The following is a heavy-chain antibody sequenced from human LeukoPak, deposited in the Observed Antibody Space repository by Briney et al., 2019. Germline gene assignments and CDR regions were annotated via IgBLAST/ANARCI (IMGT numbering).Heavy chain of an antibody. Sequence: ASVKISCKASGYTFTSYDINWVRQATGQGLEWMGWMNPNSGNAGYAQKFQGRVTMTRNTSISTAYMELNSLRSEDTAVYYCSRGRVGYWGQGTLVTVSS. D-gene: IGHD1-26*01. V-gene: IGHV1-8*01. J-gene: IGHJ4*02. CDR2: MNPNSGNA. CDR1: GYTFTSYD. CDR3: SRGRVGY.